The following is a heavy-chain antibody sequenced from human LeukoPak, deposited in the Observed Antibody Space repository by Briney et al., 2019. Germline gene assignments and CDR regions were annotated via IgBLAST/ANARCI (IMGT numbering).Heavy chain of an antibody. Sequence: KPSETLSLTCAVYGGSFSGYYWSWIRQPPGKGLEWIGEINHSGSTNYNPSLKSRVTISVDTSKNQFSLKLSSVTAADTAVYYCARTRFGELSDYWGQGTLVTVSS. J-gene: IGHJ4*02. CDR2: INHSGST. V-gene: IGHV4-34*01. CDR1: GGSFSGYY. D-gene: IGHD3-10*01. CDR3: ARTRFGELSDY.